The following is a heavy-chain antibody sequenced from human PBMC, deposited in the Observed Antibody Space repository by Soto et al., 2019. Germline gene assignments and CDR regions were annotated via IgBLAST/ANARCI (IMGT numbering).Heavy chain of an antibody. V-gene: IGHV3-23*01. J-gene: IGHJ4*02. CDR3: AKDYGKVTLDY. CDR2: ISGSGGSK. Sequence: PGGSLRLSSAASGFTFSSYGMHWVRQAPGKGLEWVSAISGSGGSKYYADSVKGRFTISRDNSKNTLYLQMNSLRAEDTAVYYSAKDYGKVTLDYWGQGTLVTAPQ. CDR1: GFTFSSYG. D-gene: IGHD2-21*02.